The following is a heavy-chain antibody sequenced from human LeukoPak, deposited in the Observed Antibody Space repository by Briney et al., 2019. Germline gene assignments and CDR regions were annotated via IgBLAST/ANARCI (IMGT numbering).Heavy chain of an antibody. V-gene: IGHV1-69*13. J-gene: IGHJ5*02. CDR3: ARELRFLEWSQRANNWFDP. CDR2: IIPIFGTA. Sequence: GASVKVSCKASGGTFSSYAISWVRQAPGQGLEWMGGIIPIFGTANYAQKFQGRVTITADESTGTAYMELSSLRSEDTAVYYCARELRFLEWSQRANNWFDPWGQGTLVTVSS. D-gene: IGHD3-3*01. CDR1: GGTFSSYA.